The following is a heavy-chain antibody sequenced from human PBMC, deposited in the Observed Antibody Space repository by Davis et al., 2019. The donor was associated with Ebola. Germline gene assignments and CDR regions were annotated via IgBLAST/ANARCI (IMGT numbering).Heavy chain of an antibody. V-gene: IGHV5-51*01. D-gene: IGHD1-26*01. Sequence: GESLKISCKGSEYSFTSYWITWVRQKPGRGLEWMGIINPGDSHTIYSPSLQGQVTISADKSISAAHLQWSSLKASDTAIYYCARRGYSGLYHGFDVWGQGTLVTVSS. CDR2: INPGDSHT. CDR1: EYSFTSYW. J-gene: IGHJ4*02. CDR3: ARRGYSGLYHGFDV.